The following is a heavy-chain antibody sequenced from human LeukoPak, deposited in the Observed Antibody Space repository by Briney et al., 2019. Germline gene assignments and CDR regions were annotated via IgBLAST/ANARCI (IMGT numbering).Heavy chain of an antibody. Sequence: GGSLRLSCAASGFTFSSYAMHWVRQTPGKGLEWVAVISYDGSNKYYADSVKGRFTISRDNSKNTLYLQMNSLRAEDTAVYYCAREGYSSSSLDYWGQGTLVTVSS. CDR3: AREGYSSSSLDY. V-gene: IGHV3-30-3*01. CDR2: ISYDGSNK. CDR1: GFTFSSYA. J-gene: IGHJ4*02. D-gene: IGHD6-6*01.